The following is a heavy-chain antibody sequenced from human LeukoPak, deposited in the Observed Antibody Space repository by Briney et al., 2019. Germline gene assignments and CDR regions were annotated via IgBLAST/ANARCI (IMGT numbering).Heavy chain of an antibody. CDR1: GFTFSSYS. V-gene: IGHV3-21*01. CDR2: ISSSSSYI. Sequence: GGSLRLPCAASGFTFSSYSMNWVRQAPGKGLEWVSSISSSSSYIYYADSVKGRFTISRDNAKNSLYLQMNSLRAEDTAVYYCARFPTYYYDSSGPLWGQGTLVTVSS. J-gene: IGHJ4*02. CDR3: ARFPTYYYDSSGPL. D-gene: IGHD3-22*01.